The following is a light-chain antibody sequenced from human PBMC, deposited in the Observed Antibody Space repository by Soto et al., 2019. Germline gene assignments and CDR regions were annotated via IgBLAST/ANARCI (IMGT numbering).Light chain of an antibody. CDR3: QQYGSTPRT. J-gene: IGKJ1*01. CDR2: DAS. CDR1: QSVSSSC. Sequence: VLTQSPGTLSLPPGDRPTLSCRASQSVSSSCLAWYQQKPGQAPRLLIYDASRRATGIPDRFSGSGSGTDFTLTISRLEPEDFAVYYCQQYGSTPRTFGQGTKVDI. V-gene: IGKV3-20*01.